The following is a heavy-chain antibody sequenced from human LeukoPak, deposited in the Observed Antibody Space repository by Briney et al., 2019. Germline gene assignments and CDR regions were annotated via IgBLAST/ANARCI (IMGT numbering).Heavy chain of an antibody. CDR2: ISYDGSNK. Sequence: GGSLRLSCAASGFTFSSYAMHWVRQAPGKGLEWVAVISYDGSNKYYADSVKGRFTISRDNSKNTLYLQMNSLRVEDTAVYYCAKDLTYSSGSKFGDYYYYYGMDVWGQGTTVTVSS. CDR3: AKDLTYSSGSKFGDYYYYYGMDV. V-gene: IGHV3-30*04. D-gene: IGHD6-19*01. J-gene: IGHJ6*02. CDR1: GFTFSSYA.